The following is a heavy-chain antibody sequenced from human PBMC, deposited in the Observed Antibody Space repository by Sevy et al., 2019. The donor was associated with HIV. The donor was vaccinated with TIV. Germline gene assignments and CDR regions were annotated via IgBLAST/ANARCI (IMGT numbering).Heavy chain of an antibody. Sequence: GGSLRLSCAASGFTFSTYGMHWVRQAPGKGLEWVAVLSHDISNEYYADSVKGRFTISRDNSKNTLYLQMSSLRPEDTALYYCAKANIAAPPRASDYFDYWGQGTLVTVSS. V-gene: IGHV3-30*18. J-gene: IGHJ4*02. CDR3: AKANIAAPPRASDYFDY. CDR1: GFTFSTYG. D-gene: IGHD6-6*01. CDR2: LSHDISNE.